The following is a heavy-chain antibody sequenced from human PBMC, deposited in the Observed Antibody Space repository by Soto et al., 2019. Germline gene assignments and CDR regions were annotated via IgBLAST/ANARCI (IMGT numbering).Heavy chain of an antibody. CDR3: ARVGNSYGYEHYGMDV. J-gene: IGHJ6*02. CDR1: GFTFSSYS. D-gene: IGHD5-18*01. V-gene: IGHV3-48*02. Sequence: GGFLRLSCAASGFTFSSYSMNWVRQAPGKGLEWVSYISSSSSTIYYADSVKGRFTISRDNAKNSLYLQMNSLRDEDTAVYYCARVGNSYGYEHYGMDVWGQGTTVTVSS. CDR2: ISSSSSTI.